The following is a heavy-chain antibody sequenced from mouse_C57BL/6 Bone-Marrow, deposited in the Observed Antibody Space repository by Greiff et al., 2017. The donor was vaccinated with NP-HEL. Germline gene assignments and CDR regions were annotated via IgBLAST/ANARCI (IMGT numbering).Heavy chain of an antibody. D-gene: IGHD1-1*01. CDR3: TTDYGSSYWYFDV. V-gene: IGHV14-4*01. CDR1: GFNIKDDY. Sequence: VQLQQSGAELVRPGASVKLSCTASGFNIKDDYMHWVKQRPEQGLEWIGWIDPENGDTEYASKFQGKATITADTSSNTAYLQLSSLTSEDTAVYYCTTDYGSSYWYFDVRGTGTTVTVSS. CDR2: IDPENGDT. J-gene: IGHJ1*03.